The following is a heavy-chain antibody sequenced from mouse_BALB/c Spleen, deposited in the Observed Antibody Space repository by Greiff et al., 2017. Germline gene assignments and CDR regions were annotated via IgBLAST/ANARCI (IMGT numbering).Heavy chain of an antibody. CDR3: ASNYEDYAMDY. CDR1: GFNIKDTY. V-gene: IGHV14-3*02. Sequence: DVQLQESGAELVKPGASVKLSCTASGFNIKDTYMHWVKQRPEQGLEWIGRIDPANGNTKYDPKFQGKATITADTSSNTAYLQLSSLTSEDTAVYYCASNYEDYAMDYWGQGTSVTVSS. D-gene: IGHD2-1*01. J-gene: IGHJ4*01. CDR2: IDPANGNT.